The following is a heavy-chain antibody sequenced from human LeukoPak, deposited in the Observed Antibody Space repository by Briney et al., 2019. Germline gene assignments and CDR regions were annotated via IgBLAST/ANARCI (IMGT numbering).Heavy chain of an antibody. CDR1: GYSLTELS. CDR2: FSPGDGET. J-gene: IGHJ3*02. CDR3: ATRLGEFSSRDAFNT. D-gene: IGHD3-16*02. V-gene: IGHV1-24*01. Sequence: ASVKVSCKVSGYSLTELSMHWVRQAPGKGLEWVGGFSPGDGETIYAQRFQGRVTMTEATSTDTAYMELRSLTYEDTAVYYCATRLGEFSSRDAFNTWGQGTMVTVSS.